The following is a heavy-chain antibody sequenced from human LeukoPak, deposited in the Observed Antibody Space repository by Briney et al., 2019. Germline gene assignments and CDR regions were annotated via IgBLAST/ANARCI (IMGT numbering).Heavy chain of an antibody. CDR3: ARGIRGSSWQDFDY. V-gene: IGHV4-34*01. D-gene: IGHD6-13*01. J-gene: IGHJ4*02. CDR2: INHSGST. CDR1: GGSFSGYY. Sequence: SETLSLTCAVYGGSFSGYYWSWIRQPPGKGLEWIGEINHSGSTNYNPSLKSRVTISVDTSKNQFSLKLSSVTAADTAVYHCARGIRGSSWQDFDYWGQGTLVTVSS.